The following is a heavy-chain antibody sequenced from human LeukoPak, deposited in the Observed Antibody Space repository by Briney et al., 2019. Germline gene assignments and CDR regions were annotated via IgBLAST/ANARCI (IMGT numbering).Heavy chain of an antibody. CDR1: GGSISSSSYY. V-gene: IGHV4-61*02. D-gene: IGHD2-15*01. CDR3: PRAHPGYCSGGSCTANWFDP. CDR2: IHTSGST. Sequence: SETLSLTCTVSGGSISSSSYYWSWIRQRAGTGLECIGRIHTSGSTNYNPSLKRRVTMSVGTSKNQFSLKLSSVTAADTAVYYCPRAHPGYCSGGSCTANWFDPWGQGTLVTVSS. J-gene: IGHJ5*02.